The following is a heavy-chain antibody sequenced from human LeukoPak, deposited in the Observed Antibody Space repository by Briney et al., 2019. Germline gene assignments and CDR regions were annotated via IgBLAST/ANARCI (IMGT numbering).Heavy chain of an antibody. CDR3: ASCPAHRVPSRQVFDY. Sequence: SETLSLTCTVSGGSISSSSYYWGWIRQPPGKGLEWIGSIYYSGSTYYNPSLKSRVTISVDTSKNQFSLKLSSVTAADTAVYYCASCPAHRVPSRQVFDYWGQGTLVTVSS. V-gene: IGHV4-39*01. J-gene: IGHJ4*02. CDR2: IYYSGST. CDR1: GGSISSSSYY.